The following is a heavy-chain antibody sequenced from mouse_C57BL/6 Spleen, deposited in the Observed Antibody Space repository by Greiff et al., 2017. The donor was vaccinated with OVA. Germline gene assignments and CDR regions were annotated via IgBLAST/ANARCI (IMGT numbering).Heavy chain of an antibody. CDR3: ARRSTMVTYYAMDY. Sequence: QVQLQQSGAELVKPGASVKISCKASGYAFSSYWMNWVKQRPGKGLEWIGQIYPGDGDTNYNGKFKGKATLTADKSSSTAYMQRSSLTSEDSAVYFCARRSTMVTYYAMDYWGQGTSVTVSS. J-gene: IGHJ4*01. CDR1: GYAFSSYW. V-gene: IGHV1-80*01. CDR2: IYPGDGDT. D-gene: IGHD2-2*01.